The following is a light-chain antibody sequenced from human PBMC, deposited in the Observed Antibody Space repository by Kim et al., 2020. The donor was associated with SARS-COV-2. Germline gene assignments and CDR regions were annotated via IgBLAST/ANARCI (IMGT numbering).Light chain of an antibody. J-gene: IGKJ5*01. CDR2: DAS. V-gene: IGKV1-33*01. CDR1: QDISNY. Sequence: SVGDRVTITCQASQDISNYLNWYQQKVGKAPKLLIYDASTLETGVPSRFSGSGSGTDFTFTITSLQPEDIATYYCQQYADLRSVTFGQGTRLEIK. CDR3: QQYADLRSVT.